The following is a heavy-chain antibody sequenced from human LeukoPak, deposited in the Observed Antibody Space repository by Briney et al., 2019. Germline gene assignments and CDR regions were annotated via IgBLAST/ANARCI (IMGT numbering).Heavy chain of an antibody. CDR1: GYTFTGYY. D-gene: IGHD6-19*01. J-gene: IGHJ6*03. CDR3: ARDGWYISYMDV. Sequence: ASVKVSCKASGYTFTGYYMHWVRQAPGQGLEWMGWINPNNGGTKYVQKFQGRVTMTRDTSISTAYMELTRLRSDDMAVYYCARDGWYISYMDVWGKGTTVTVSS. CDR2: INPNNGGT. V-gene: IGHV1-2*02.